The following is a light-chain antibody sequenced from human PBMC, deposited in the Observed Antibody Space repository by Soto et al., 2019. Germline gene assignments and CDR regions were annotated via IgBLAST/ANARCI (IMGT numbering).Light chain of an antibody. Sequence: QPVLTQSPSVSGAPRQSVNISCSGNNSNIGSNAVHWYQQLPGKAPKLLMYYNDMLPSGVSDRFSGSKSGTSASLAISGLQSEDEANYYCNSYTTLSNRVFGTGTKLTVL. CDR2: YND. CDR1: NSNIGSNA. CDR3: NSYTTLSNRV. V-gene: IGLV1-36*01. J-gene: IGLJ1*01.